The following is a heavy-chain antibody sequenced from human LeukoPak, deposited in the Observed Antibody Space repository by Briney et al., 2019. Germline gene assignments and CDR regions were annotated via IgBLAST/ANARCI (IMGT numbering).Heavy chain of an antibody. J-gene: IGHJ5*02. Sequence: SQTLSLTCALSGDSVSNNTVAWTWSRQSPSRGLAWVGRIYYRSKLYYDYACSVKSRITINPDTSKNQFCLLLNSLTREDTAVSYCARESAGYFSWGQGTLVTVSS. CDR3: ARESAGYFS. CDR2: IYYRSKLYY. CDR1: GDSVSNNTVA. D-gene: IGHD5-18*01. V-gene: IGHV6-1*01.